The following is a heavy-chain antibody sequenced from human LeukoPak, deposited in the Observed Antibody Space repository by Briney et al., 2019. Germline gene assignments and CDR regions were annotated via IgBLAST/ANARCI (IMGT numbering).Heavy chain of an antibody. CDR2: IYYSGTT. D-gene: IGHD5-18*01. CDR1: GGSFSGYY. V-gene: IGHV4-59*01. CDR3: ARGRYSYGYDYYYYMDV. J-gene: IGHJ6*03. Sequence: SETLSLTCAVYGGSFSGYYWSWIRQPPGKGLEWIGYIYYSGTTNYNPSLKSRVTISVDTSKKQFSLNLNSVTAADTAVYYCARGRYSYGYDYYYYMDVWGKGTTVTVSS.